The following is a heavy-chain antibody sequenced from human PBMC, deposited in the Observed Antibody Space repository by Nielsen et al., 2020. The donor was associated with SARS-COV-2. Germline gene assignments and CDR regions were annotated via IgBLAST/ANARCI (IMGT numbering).Heavy chain of an antibody. CDR3: ATIAVTTKIDY. CDR1: GFTFDDYA. J-gene: IGHJ4*02. D-gene: IGHD4-17*01. Sequence: SLKISCAASGFTFDDYAMHWVRQAPGKGLEWVSGISWNSGSIGYADSVKGRFTISRDNAKNSLYLQMNSLRAEDTAVYYCATIAVTTKIDYWGQGTLVTVSS. CDR2: ISWNSGSI. V-gene: IGHV3-9*01.